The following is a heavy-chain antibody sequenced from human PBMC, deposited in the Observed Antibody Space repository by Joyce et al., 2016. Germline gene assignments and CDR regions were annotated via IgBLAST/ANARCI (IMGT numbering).Heavy chain of an antibody. Sequence: EVQLLESGGGLVQPGGSLRLSCAASGFTFSSFAMSWVRQASGKGLEWVSASSGSGSSTYYADSVKGRFTISRDNSKNTLYLRMNSLRAEDTAVYYCANAVTGYYYYYYGMDVWGQGTTVTVSS. D-gene: IGHD4-11*01. CDR2: SSGSGSST. V-gene: IGHV3-23*01. J-gene: IGHJ6*02. CDR3: ANAVTGYYYYYYGMDV. CDR1: GFTFSSFA.